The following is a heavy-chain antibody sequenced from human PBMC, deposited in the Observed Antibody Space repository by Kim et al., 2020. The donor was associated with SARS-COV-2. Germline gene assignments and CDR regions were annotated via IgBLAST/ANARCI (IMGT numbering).Heavy chain of an antibody. J-gene: IGHJ4*02. CDR3: AKAGCSSTRCYSNC. CDR1: GFTFGDYA. V-gene: IGHV3-9*01. CDR2: ISWNSVTI. Sequence: GGSLRLSCAASGFTFGDYAMHWVRQVPGKGLEWVSSISWNSVTIDYADSVKGRFTISRDNAKNSLYLQMNRLRTEDTATYYCAKAGCSSTRCYSNCWGQGTLVTVSS. D-gene: IGHD2-2*01.